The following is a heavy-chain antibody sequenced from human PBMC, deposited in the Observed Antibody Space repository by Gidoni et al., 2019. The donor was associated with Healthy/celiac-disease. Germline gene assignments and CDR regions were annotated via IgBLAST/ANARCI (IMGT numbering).Heavy chain of an antibody. CDR3: ATGKYSGYDRVYYFDY. CDR2: FDPEDGET. J-gene: IGHJ4*02. D-gene: IGHD5-12*01. V-gene: IGHV1-24*01. Sequence: QVQLVQSGAEVKKPGASGKVACKVSGYTLTDLSMHWLRPAPGKGLEWMGGFDPEDGETIYAQKFQGRVTMTEDTSTDTAYMELSSLRSEDTAVYYCATGKYSGYDRVYYFDYWGQGTLVTVSS. CDR1: GYTLTDLS.